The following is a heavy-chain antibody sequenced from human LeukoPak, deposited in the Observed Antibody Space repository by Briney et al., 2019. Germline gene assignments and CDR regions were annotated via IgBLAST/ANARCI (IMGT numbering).Heavy chain of an antibody. D-gene: IGHD6-6*01. CDR1: GFILSDYN. CDR3: ARGGVSNRYYYYTMDV. Sequence: GGSLRLSCAASGFILSDYNMNWVRQARGKGLEWVSFVRSISSTINYADSVKGRFTISRDNAKNSLYLQMNSLRAEDTAVYYCARGGVSNRYYYYTMDVWGKGTTVTVSS. CDR2: VRSISSTI. V-gene: IGHV3-48*01. J-gene: IGHJ6*03.